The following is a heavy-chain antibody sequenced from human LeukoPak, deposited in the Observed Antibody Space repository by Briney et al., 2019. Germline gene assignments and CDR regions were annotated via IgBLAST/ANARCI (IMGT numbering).Heavy chain of an antibody. CDR1: GFTFSSYS. D-gene: IGHD2-2*01. CDR3: AKVGGIIVVVPAASDY. J-gene: IGHJ4*02. CDR2: ISSSSTYI. Sequence: GGSLRLSCAASGFTFSSYSMNWVRQAPGKGLEWVSSISSSSTYIYYADSVKGRFTISRDNSKNTLYLQMNSLRAEDTAVYYCAKVGGIIVVVPAASDYWGQGTLVTVSS. V-gene: IGHV3-21*04.